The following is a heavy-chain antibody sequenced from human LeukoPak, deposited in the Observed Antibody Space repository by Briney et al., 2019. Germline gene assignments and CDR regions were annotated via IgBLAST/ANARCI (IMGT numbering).Heavy chain of an antibody. CDR3: ASLGTSDQSHY. V-gene: IGHV3-23*01. D-gene: IGHD1-7*01. Sequence: GGSLRLSCAASGFTFSSYEMNWVRQAPGKGLEWVSAISSSGGDTYYSDSVKGRFTISRDNSKNTLFLQMNSLRVEDTALYYCASLGTSDQSHYWGQGTLVTVSS. CDR2: ISSSGGDT. CDR1: GFTFSSYE. J-gene: IGHJ4*02.